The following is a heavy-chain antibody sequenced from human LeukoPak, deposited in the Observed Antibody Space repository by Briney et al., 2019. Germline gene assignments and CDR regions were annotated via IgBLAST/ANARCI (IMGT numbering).Heavy chain of an antibody. J-gene: IGHJ5*02. V-gene: IGHV3-23*01. CDR1: GYTFTSDA. Sequence: GGSLRLSCVASGYTFTSDAMNWVRQAPGKGLEWVSSTVSRGTTQYADSVKGRFTVSRDTSKNTLYLQMNSLRADDTAVYYCAKCSTSAYTTGWCNWIDPWGQGTLVTVSS. CDR3: AKCSTSAYTTGWCNWIDP. D-gene: IGHD6-19*01. CDR2: TVSRGTT.